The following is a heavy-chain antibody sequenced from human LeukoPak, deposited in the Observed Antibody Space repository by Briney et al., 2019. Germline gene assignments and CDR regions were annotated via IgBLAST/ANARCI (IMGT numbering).Heavy chain of an antibody. D-gene: IGHD6-19*01. CDR2: ISWNSGSI. V-gene: IGHV3-9*01. CDR1: GFTFDDYA. CDR3: AKETIAVAGNFDY. Sequence: PGRSLRLSCAASGFTFDDYAMHWVRQAPGKGLEWVSGISWNSGSIGCADSVKGRFTISRDNAKNSLYLHMNSLRAEDTALYYCAKETIAVAGNFDYWGQGTLVTVSS. J-gene: IGHJ4*02.